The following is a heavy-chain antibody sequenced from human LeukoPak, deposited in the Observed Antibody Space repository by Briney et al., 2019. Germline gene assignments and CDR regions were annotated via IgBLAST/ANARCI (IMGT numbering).Heavy chain of an antibody. V-gene: IGHV3-30-3*01. CDR1: GFTFSSYA. CDR3: AREGEQWLLRYGMDV. CDR2: ISYDGSNK. D-gene: IGHD6-19*01. Sequence: GRSLRLSCAASGFTFSSYAMHWVRQAPGKGLEWVAVISYDGSNKYYADSVKGRFTISRDNSKNTLYLQMNSLRAEDTAVYYCAREGEQWLLRYGMDVWGQGTTVTVSS. J-gene: IGHJ6*02.